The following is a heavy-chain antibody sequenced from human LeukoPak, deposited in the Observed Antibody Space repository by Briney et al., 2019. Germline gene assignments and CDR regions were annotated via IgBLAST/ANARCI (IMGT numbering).Heavy chain of an antibody. J-gene: IGHJ5*02. CDR3: ARWANDIVSLDP. CDR2: ISAYSGNT. V-gene: IGHV1-18*01. Sequence: ASVKVSCKASGYTFTSYGISWVRQAPGQGLEWMGWISAYSGNTNYAQKLQGRVTMTTDTSTSTAYMELRSLRSDDTAVYYCARWANDIVSLDPWGQGTLVTVSS. D-gene: IGHD2-15*01. CDR1: GYTFTSYG.